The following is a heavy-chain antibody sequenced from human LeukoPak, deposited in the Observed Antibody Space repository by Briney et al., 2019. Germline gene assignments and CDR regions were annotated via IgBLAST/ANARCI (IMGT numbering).Heavy chain of an antibody. D-gene: IGHD3-22*01. CDR1: GGSFSGYY. CDR2: IYYSGST. V-gene: IGHV4-34*09. J-gene: IGHJ3*02. Sequence: PSETLSLTCAVYGGSFSGYYWSWIRQPPGKGLEWIGYIYYSGSTYYNPSLKSRVTISVDTSKNQVSLKLSSVTAADTAVYYCARDWDYYDSSGYGTDAFDIWGQGTMVTVSS. CDR3: ARDWDYYDSSGYGTDAFDI.